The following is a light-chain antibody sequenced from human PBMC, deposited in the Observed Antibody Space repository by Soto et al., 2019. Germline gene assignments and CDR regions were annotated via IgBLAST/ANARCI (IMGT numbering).Light chain of an antibody. CDR2: DAS. CDR3: HQSSTWPPKHT. CDR1: QSVSNN. V-gene: IGKV3-15*01. J-gene: IGKJ2*01. Sequence: EIVMTQSPATLSVSPGERVTLSCRASQSVSNNLAWYQHKPGQAPRVLIYDASTRATGIPVRFSGSGSGTEFTLTISSLQSEDFAFYYCHQSSTWPPKHTFGQGTKLEIK.